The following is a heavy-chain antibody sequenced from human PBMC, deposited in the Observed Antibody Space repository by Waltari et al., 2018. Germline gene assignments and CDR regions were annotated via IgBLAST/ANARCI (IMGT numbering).Heavy chain of an antibody. CDR1: GGSISSYY. J-gene: IGHJ3*02. CDR2: IYYSGRT. V-gene: IGHV4-59*01. CDR3: AREAYGGNYWGSADAFDI. D-gene: IGHD4-17*01. Sequence: QVQLQESGPGLVKPSETLSLTCTVSGGSISSYYWSWIRQPPGKGLEWLGYIYYSGRTNDNPSLKSRVTISVDTSKNQFSLKLSSVTAADTAVYYCAREAYGGNYWGSADAFDIWGQGTMVTVSS.